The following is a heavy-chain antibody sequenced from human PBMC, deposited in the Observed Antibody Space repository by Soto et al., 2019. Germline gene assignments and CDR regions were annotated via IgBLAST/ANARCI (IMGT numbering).Heavy chain of an antibody. CDR3: ARNLYNTGAFGH. CDR1: GYTFTDYD. Sequence: QVQLMQSGAEVRKPGASVKVSCKASGYTFTDYDINWVRQATGQGLEWLGWMTPNSGNTGYAQKFQGRVTMTRDTSRSTSYMELSSLTSEDTAVYYCARNLYNTGAFGHWGQGTLVTVSS. D-gene: IGHD3-3*01. V-gene: IGHV1-8*02. CDR2: MTPNSGNT. J-gene: IGHJ1*01.